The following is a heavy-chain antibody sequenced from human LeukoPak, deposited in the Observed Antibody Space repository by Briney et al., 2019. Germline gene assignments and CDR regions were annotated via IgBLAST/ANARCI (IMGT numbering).Heavy chain of an antibody. D-gene: IGHD5-12*01. V-gene: IGHV4-39*01. CDR2: IYYSGRT. J-gene: IGHJ4*02. CDR1: GGSIRSSLYY. Sequence: SETLSLTCTVSGGSIRSSLYYWGWIRQPSGKGLEWIGSIYYSGRTYYNPSLESRVTISVDTSNNQFSLNVTSVTAADTAVYYCARQDSGYKRTHYFDYWGQGNLVTVSS. CDR3: ARQDSGYKRTHYFDY.